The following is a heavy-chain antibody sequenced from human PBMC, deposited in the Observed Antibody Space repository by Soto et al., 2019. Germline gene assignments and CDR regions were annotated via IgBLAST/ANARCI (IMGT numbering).Heavy chain of an antibody. J-gene: IGHJ4*02. Sequence: SETLSLTCDVYGGSFSDYIWTWIRQTPGKGLQWIGQINHSGSANYNPSLKSRVTISVHTSSSQFSLELSSVTAADTAVYYCARGLISGSHYSGGWYYFDSWGQGTQVSVSS. CDR1: GGSFSDYI. V-gene: IGHV4-34*01. CDR2: INHSGSA. D-gene: IGHD1-26*01. CDR3: ARGLISGSHYSGGWYYFDS.